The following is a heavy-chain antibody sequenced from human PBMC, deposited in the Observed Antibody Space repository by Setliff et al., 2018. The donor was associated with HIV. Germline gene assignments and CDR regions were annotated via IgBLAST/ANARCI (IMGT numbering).Heavy chain of an antibody. D-gene: IGHD6-19*01. CDR2: ISPYNGHT. V-gene: IGHV1-18*01. Sequence: ASVKVSCKASGYTFTSYGISWVRQAPGQGLEWVGWISPYNGHTNYAQNFQGRVTMTTDTSTSRAYMELRSLRSDDTAAYFCARLGSGWSDSYYYAMDVWGQGTTVTVSS. CDR3: ARLGSGWSDSYYYAMDV. J-gene: IGHJ6*02. CDR1: GYTFTSYG.